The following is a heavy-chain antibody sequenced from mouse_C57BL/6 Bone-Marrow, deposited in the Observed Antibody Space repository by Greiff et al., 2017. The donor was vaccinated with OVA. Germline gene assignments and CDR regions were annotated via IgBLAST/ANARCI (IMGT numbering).Heavy chain of an antibody. CDR3: ASSELTGTAWVAY. CDR2: INPNYGTT. CDR1: GYSFTDYN. D-gene: IGHD4-1*01. V-gene: IGHV1-39*01. J-gene: IGHJ3*01. Sequence: VQLQQSGPELVKPGASVKISCKASGYSFTDYNMNWVKQSNGKSLEWIGVINPNYGTTSYNQKFKGKATLNVDHSSSTASMQLNSLTSEDSAVYYCASSELTGTAWVAYWGQGTLVTVSA.